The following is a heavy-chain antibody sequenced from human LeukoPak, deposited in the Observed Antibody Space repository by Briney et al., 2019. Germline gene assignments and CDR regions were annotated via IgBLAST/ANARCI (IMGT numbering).Heavy chain of an antibody. J-gene: IGHJ4*02. CDR3: ASVPPRGHWNLKSSFDY. CDR2: IIPIFGTA. V-gene: IGHV1-69*13. Sequence: GASVKVSCKASGYTFTGYYMHWVRQAPGQGLEWTGGIIPIFGTANYAQKFQGRVTITADESTSTAYMELSSLRSEDTAVYYCASVPPRGHWNLKSSFDYWGQGTLVTVSS. CDR1: GYTFTGYY. D-gene: IGHD1-1*01.